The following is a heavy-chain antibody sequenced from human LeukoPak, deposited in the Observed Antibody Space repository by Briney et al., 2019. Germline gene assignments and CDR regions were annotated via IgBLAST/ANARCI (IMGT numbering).Heavy chain of an antibody. CDR2: IHYTGST. J-gene: IGHJ4*01. CDR1: GGSINSYY. D-gene: IGHD4-17*01. V-gene: IGHV4-59*01. CDR3: ARGSSGDYVRYFDY. Sequence: PSETLSLTCTVSGGSINSYYWSWIRQPPGKGLECIGYIHYTGSTNYNPSLKSRVTISVDTSKNQFSLKLSSVTAADTAVYYCARGSSGDYVRYFDYWGHGTLVTVSS.